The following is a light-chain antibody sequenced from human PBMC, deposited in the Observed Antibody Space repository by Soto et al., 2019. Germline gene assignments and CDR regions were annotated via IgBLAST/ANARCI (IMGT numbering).Light chain of an antibody. Sequence: DVVMTQSPLSLPVTLGQPASTSCRSSQSLVYSDGNTSLNWFQQRPGQSPRRLIYKVSNRDSGVPDRFSGSGSGTDFTLKISRVEAEDVGLYYCIQGTHWRARTFGGGTKVEIK. V-gene: IGKV2-30*01. CDR3: IQGTHWRART. CDR1: QSLVYSDGNTS. CDR2: KVS. J-gene: IGKJ4*01.